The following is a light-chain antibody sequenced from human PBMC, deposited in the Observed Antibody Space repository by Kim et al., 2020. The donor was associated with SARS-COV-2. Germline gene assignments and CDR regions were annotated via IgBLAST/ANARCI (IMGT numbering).Light chain of an antibody. V-gene: IGKV3-20*01. J-gene: IGKJ5*01. CDR2: GAS. CDR3: QQYGRSPIT. Sequence: SPGERGTLSCRASQSVTSNYLAWYQQKRGQAPRLLFYGASSRATSIPDRVSGSGSGTYITLTISRLGPEDFAVYYCQQYGRSPITFGQGTRLEIK. CDR1: QSVTSNY.